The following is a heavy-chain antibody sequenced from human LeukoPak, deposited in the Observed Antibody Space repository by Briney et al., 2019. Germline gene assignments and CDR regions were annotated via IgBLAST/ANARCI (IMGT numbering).Heavy chain of an antibody. CDR2: ISYDGSNK. CDR3: ASANIVAAGTDY. Sequence: GGSLRLSCAASGFTFSSYAMHWVRQAPGKGLEWVAVISYDGSNKYYADSVKGRFTISRDNSKNTLYLQMNSLRAEDTAVYYCASANIVAAGTDYWGQGTLVTVSS. D-gene: IGHD6-13*01. J-gene: IGHJ4*02. V-gene: IGHV3-30-3*01. CDR1: GFTFSSYA.